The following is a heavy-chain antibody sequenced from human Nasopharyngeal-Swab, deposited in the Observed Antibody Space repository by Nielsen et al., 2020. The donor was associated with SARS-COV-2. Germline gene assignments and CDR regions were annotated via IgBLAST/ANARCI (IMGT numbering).Heavy chain of an antibody. D-gene: IGHD1-7*01. Sequence: ASVKASCKASGYTFTSYYLHWVRQAPGQGLEWMGIINPTDGSTSYAQKFEGRVTMTRVTSTSTVYMELNSLRSEDTAVYYCARVLPFRITGTSGMDVWGQGTTVTVSS. CDR1: GYTFTSYY. J-gene: IGHJ6*02. CDR2: INPTDGST. CDR3: ARVLPFRITGTSGMDV. V-gene: IGHV1-46*01.